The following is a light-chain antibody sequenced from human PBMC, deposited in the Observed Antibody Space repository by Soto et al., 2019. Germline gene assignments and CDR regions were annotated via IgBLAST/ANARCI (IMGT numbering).Light chain of an antibody. Sequence: HSVLTQPRSVSGCPGQSVTISYTRTRSDVGGYNYVSWYQQHPGKAPKLIIYDVSERPSGVPDRFSGSKSGNTASLTISGLPAEDEADYYCCSYAGSYSLYVFGTGTKRTVL. CDR1: RSDVGGYNY. CDR2: DVS. CDR3: CSYAGSYSLYV. V-gene: IGLV2-11*01. J-gene: IGLJ1*01.